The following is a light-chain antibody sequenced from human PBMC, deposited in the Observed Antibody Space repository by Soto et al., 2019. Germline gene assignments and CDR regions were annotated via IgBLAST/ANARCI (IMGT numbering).Light chain of an antibody. CDR2: GAS. CDR3: QQYNNWPPGT. Sequence: EIVMTQSPATLSVSPGEKATLSCRASQSVSRNLAWFQQKPDQPPRLLLYGASTRATGIPARFSGSGSGTEFTLTISILQSEDFAVYYCQQYNNWPPGTFGQGTKV. CDR1: QSVSRN. V-gene: IGKV3-15*01. J-gene: IGKJ1*01.